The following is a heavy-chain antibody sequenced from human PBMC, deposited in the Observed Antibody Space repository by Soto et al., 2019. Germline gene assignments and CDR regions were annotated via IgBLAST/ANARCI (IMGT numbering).Heavy chain of an antibody. CDR3: AKDPYPVVVVPAANGMDV. J-gene: IGHJ6*02. V-gene: IGHV3-23*01. CDR2: ISGSGGTR. D-gene: IGHD2-2*01. Sequence: EVQLLDSGGGLIQPGGSLSLSCAASGLTFSRYAMNWVRQAPGKGLEGVSVISGSGGTRYYADSVKGRFTISRDNYKGILYLQMNSLRADDTAVYYCAKDPYPVVVVPAANGMDVWGQGSTGTVSS. CDR1: GLTFSRYA.